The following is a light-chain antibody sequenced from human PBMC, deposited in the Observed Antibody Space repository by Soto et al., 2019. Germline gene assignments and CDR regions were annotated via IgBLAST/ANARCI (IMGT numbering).Light chain of an antibody. CDR2: DVS. CDR1: SSDVGGYNY. V-gene: IGLV2-14*03. CDR3: YSYTSSSTYV. J-gene: IGLJ1*01. Sequence: QAASVSGSPGQSITISCTGTSSDVGGYNYVSWYQQHPAKAPKVMIYDVSNRPSGVSNRFSGSKSGNTASLTISGLQAEDEADYYCYSYTSSSTYVFGTGTKLTVL.